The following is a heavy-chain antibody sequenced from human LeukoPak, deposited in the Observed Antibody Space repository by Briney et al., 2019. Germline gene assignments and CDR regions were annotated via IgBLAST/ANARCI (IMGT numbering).Heavy chain of an antibody. D-gene: IGHD1-26*01. V-gene: IGHV3-74*01. CDR2: INEDGSTI. J-gene: IGHJ4*02. Sequence: GGSLRLSCAASGFTLGSYWMHWVRQAPGKGLVWVSRINEDGSTINYADSVRGRFTISRDIAKNTLYLQMNSLRPEDTAVYYCVKDFVGADEFWGQGTLVTVSS. CDR3: VKDFVGADEF. CDR1: GFTLGSYW.